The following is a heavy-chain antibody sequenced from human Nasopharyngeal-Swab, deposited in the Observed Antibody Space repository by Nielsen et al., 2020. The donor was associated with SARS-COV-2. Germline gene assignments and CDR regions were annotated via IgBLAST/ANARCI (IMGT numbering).Heavy chain of an antibody. V-gene: IGHV3-30-3*01. CDR3: AREKSIDEVRVTAMPYYFDY. CDR1: GFTFSSYA. Sequence: LSLTCAASGFTFSSYAMHWVRQAPGKGLEWVAVISYDGSNKYYADSVKGRFTISRDNSKNTLYLQMNSLRAEDTAVYYCAREKSIDEVRVTAMPYYFDYWGQGTLVTVSS. J-gene: IGHJ4*02. D-gene: IGHD2-21*02. CDR2: ISYDGSNK.